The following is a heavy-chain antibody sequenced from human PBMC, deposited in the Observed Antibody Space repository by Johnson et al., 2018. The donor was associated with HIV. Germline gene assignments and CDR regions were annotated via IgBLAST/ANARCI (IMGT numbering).Heavy chain of an antibody. J-gene: IGHJ3*02. V-gene: IGHV3-30*02. CDR2: IRYDESNK. Sequence: QMLLVESGGGLVQPGGSLRLSCAASGFTFSSYGMHWVRQAPDKGLEWVAFIRYDESNKYYADSVKGRFTISRDNSKNTLYLQMNSLRTEDTAFYYCAKDGSGDVRGAFDIWGQGTMVTVSS. D-gene: IGHD3-10*02. CDR3: AKDGSGDVRGAFDI. CDR1: GFTFSSYG.